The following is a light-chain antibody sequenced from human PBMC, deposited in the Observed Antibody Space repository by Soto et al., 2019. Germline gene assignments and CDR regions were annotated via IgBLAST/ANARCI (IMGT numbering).Light chain of an antibody. CDR2: DNN. J-gene: IGLJ1*01. CDR3: GTWDSSLSAYV. V-gene: IGLV1-51*01. CDR1: SSNIGNNY. Sequence: QSVLTQPPSVSAAPGQKVTISCCGSSSNIGNNYVSWYQQLPGTAPKLLIYDNNKRPSGIPDRFSGSKSGTSATLGITGLQTGDEADYYGGTWDSSLSAYVFGTGTKLTVL.